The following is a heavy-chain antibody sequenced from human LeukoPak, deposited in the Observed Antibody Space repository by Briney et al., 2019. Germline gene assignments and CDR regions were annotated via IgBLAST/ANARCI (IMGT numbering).Heavy chain of an antibody. J-gene: IGHJ5*02. V-gene: IGHV1-18*01. Sequence: ASLRVSCKASGYTFSNYGITWVREAPGQALEWVGGISAYKGYKDNAQKSQGRVTMTRDQSTSTAYMELGSLRSDDTAVYSCATAGGRSWFDTWGQETLVTVSS. CDR2: ISAYKGYK. CDR1: GYTFSNYG. CDR3: ATAGGRSWFDT.